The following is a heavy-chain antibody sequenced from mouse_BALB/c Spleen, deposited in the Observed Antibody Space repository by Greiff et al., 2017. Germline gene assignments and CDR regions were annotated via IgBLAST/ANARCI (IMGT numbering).Heavy chain of an antibody. J-gene: IGHJ2*01. CDR2: INPYNGAT. CDR1: GYSFTGYY. V-gene: IGHV1-31*01. D-gene: IGHD2-14*01. CDR3: ARGNRYDDY. Sequence: VQLQQSGPELVKPGSSVKISCKASGYSFTGYYMHWVKQSHVKSLEWIGRINPYNGATSYNQNFKDKASLTVDKSSSTAYMELHSLTSEDSAVYYCARGNRYDDYWGQGTTLTVSS.